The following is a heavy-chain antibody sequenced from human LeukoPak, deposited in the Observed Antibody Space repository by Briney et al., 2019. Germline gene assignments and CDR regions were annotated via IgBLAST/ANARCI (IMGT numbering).Heavy chain of an antibody. J-gene: IGHJ4*02. D-gene: IGHD3-22*01. CDR2: FYPEDGET. Sequence: ASVKVSCKVSGYTLTELSMHWVRQAPGKGLEWMGGFYPEDGETIYAQKFQGRVTMTEDTSTDTAYMELSSLRSEDTAVYYCATVGYYYDSSGFTFDYWGQGTLVTVSS. V-gene: IGHV1-24*01. CDR3: ATVGYYYDSSGFTFDY. CDR1: GYTLTELS.